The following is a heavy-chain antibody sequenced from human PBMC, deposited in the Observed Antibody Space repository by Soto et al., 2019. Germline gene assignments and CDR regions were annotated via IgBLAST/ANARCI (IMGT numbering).Heavy chain of an antibody. V-gene: IGHV1-3*01. D-gene: IGHD6-19*01. CDR2: INAGNGNT. J-gene: IGHJ4*02. CDR1: GFVSTNHN. CDR3: ASDYGSNWRL. Sequence: QAHLVQSGTEVKMSGDSVQVSCKASGFVSTNHNFHWVRQAPGQSLEWMGRINAGNGNTQYSQNFQGRVTFTSDPSASTAFMELTNLRFEDRAMYYCASDYGSNWRLWGQGTLVSVSS.